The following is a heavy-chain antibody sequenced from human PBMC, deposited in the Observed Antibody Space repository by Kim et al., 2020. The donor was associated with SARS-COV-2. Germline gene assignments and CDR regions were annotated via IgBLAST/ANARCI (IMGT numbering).Heavy chain of an antibody. CDR3: AALDDFWSGYPHFDY. Sequence: PSLKSRVTISVDTSKHQFSLKLSSVTAADTAVYYCAALDDFWSGYPHFDYWGQGTLVSVSS. V-gene: IGHV4-59*01. D-gene: IGHD3-3*01. J-gene: IGHJ4*02.